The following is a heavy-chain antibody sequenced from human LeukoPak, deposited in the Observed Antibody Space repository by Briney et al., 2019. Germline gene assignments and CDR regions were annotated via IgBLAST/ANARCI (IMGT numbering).Heavy chain of an antibody. CDR3: AHKPSVAGIFDH. D-gene: IGHD6-19*01. V-gene: IGHV2-5*02. J-gene: IGHJ4*02. Sequence: SGPRLVKATQTLTLTCTFSGVALSTSGGAVGCILQPPGEALEWLATIYSDDDKRYHASLQTSRSLTNDASKNQVVLPLTNLDPVDTARYCCAHKPSVAGIFDHWGQGALVTVSS. CDR2: IYSDDDK. CDR1: GVALSTSGGA.